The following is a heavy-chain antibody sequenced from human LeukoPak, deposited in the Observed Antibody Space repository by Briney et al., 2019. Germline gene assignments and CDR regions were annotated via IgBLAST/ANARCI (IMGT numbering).Heavy chain of an antibody. CDR2: IHSSGTT. D-gene: IGHD3-10*01. CDR1: GGSITNYY. J-gene: IGHJ4*02. CDR3: ARQAYGSGSYERPFDY. V-gene: IGHV4-4*09. Sequence: SETLSLTCTVSGGSITNYYRSWIRQPPREGLEWIFHIHSSGTTIYNPSLKSRATVSVDTSKSQFSLKMTSVTAADTAVVYCARQAYGSGSYERPFDYWGQGILVTVSS.